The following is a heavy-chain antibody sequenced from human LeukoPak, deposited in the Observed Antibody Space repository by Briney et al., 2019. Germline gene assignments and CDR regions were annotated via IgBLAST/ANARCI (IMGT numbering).Heavy chain of an antibody. V-gene: IGHV3-7*03. Sequence: PGGPLRLPCAASGFMFSSNWMSWVRLAPGKGLEWVANIKEDGTETHYVDSVKGRFTISRDNAKNSLYLQMNSLRVEDTAVYYCAKEGRSLQTYWGQGTLVTVSS. J-gene: IGHJ4*02. CDR3: AKEGRSLQTY. CDR2: IKEDGTET. D-gene: IGHD5-24*01. CDR1: GFMFSSNW.